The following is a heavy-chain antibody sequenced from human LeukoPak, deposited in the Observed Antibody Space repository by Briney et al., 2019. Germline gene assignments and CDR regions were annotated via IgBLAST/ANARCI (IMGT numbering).Heavy chain of an antibody. CDR1: GNYW. CDR2: INSDGSWT. CDR3: ARDTLGPLYYGMDV. Sequence: QPGGSLRLSCAASGNYWMHWVRQAPGKGLVWVSHINSDGSWTSYADSVKGRFTISKDNAKNTVYLQMNSLRAEDTAVYYCARDTLGPLYYGMDVWGQGTTVTVSS. J-gene: IGHJ6*02. V-gene: IGHV3-74*01. D-gene: IGHD2-15*01.